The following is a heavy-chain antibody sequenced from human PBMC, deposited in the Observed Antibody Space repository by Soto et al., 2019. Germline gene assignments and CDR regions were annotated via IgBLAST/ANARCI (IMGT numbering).Heavy chain of an antibody. CDR1: DGSISSYF. J-gene: IGHJ4*02. CDR3: PRAGTAMVQLDY. CDR2: IYSSGST. V-gene: IGHV4-59*01. D-gene: IGHD5-18*01. Sequence: PSETLSLTCTVSDGSISSYFWSLIRQPPGKGLEWIGYIYSSGSTNYNPSLKSRVTISVDTSKNQFSLKLTSETAADTAVYYCPRAGTAMVQLDYWGQGTVVSVSS.